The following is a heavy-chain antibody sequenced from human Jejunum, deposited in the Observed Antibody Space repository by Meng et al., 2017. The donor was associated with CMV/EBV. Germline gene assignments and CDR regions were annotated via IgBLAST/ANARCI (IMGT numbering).Heavy chain of an antibody. CDR1: FTVRGSA. CDR3: ARQARDGDCCLDY. D-gene: IGHD2-21*01. CDR2: IRSKANSYAT. V-gene: IGHV3-73*01. Sequence: FTVRGSAIHWVRQASGKGLEWVGRIRSKANSYATVYAATMKGRFTISRDDSENTAYLQMNSLKTEDTAVYYCARQARDGDCCLDYWGQGTLVTVSS. J-gene: IGHJ4*02.